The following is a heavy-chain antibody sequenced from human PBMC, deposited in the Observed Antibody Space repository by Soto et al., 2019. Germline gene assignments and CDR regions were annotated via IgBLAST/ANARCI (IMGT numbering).Heavy chain of an antibody. CDR1: GTSISSSYW. CDR3: ATVPPRIVVVLAEFPP. D-gene: IGHD2-21*01. J-gene: IGHJ4*02. V-gene: IGHV4-4*02. CDR2: IYHNGIT. Sequence: QVQLKQSGPGLVRPSGTLSLTCRVSGTSISSSYWWAWVRQSPGKGLEWIGEIYHNGITKYNPSLKSRVSMPIENSNNQFALKLTSGTAADTAGYYCATVPPRIVVVLAEFPPWGQGNLVTVSS.